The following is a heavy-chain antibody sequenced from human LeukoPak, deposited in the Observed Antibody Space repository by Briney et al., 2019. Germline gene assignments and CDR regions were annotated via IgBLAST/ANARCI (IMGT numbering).Heavy chain of an antibody. CDR1: GYSFTSYW. V-gene: IGHV5-51*01. Sequence: PGESLKISCKGSGYSFTSYWIGWVRQMPGKGLEWMGIIYPGDSDTRYSPSFQGQVTISADKSISTAYLQWSSLKASDTAMYYCARLSTYDSSGYYYQPPFGAFDIWGQGTMVTVSS. CDR2: IYPGDSDT. D-gene: IGHD3-22*01. CDR3: ARLSTYDSSGYYYQPPFGAFDI. J-gene: IGHJ3*02.